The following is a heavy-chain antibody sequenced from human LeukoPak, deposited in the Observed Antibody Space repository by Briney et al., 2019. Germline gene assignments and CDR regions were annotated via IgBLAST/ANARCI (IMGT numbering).Heavy chain of an antibody. CDR1: GFTFSSYA. Sequence: GGSLRLSCAASGFTFSSYAMSWVRQAPGKGLEWVSAIGTAGDTYYPGSVKGRFTISRENAKNSLYLQMNSLRAGDTAVYYCARGPDYCSSTSCYLHYYYMDVWGKGTTVTVSS. CDR3: ARGPDYCSSTSCYLHYYYMDV. V-gene: IGHV3-13*01. J-gene: IGHJ6*03. D-gene: IGHD2-2*01. CDR2: IGTAGDT.